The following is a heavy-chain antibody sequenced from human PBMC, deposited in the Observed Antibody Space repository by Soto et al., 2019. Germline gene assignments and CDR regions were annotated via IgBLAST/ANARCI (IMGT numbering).Heavy chain of an antibody. CDR1: GGSISSYY. D-gene: IGHD6-6*01. CDR2: IYTRGST. CDR3: ARDLSSIAAREGAFDI. J-gene: IGHJ3*02. Sequence: SETLSLTCTVSGGSISSYYWSWIRQPAGKGLEWIGRIYTRGSTNYNPSLKSRVTMSVDTSKNQFSLKLSSVTAADTAVYYCARDLSSIAAREGAFDIWGQGTMVTVSS. V-gene: IGHV4-4*07.